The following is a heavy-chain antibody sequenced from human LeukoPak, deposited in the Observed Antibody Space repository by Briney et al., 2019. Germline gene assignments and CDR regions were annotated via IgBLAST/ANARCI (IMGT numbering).Heavy chain of an antibody. CDR1: GGSFSGYY. D-gene: IGHD3-10*01. CDR2: INHSGST. CDR3: ARHFSRITMVRGVNSGFDY. J-gene: IGHJ4*02. V-gene: IGHV4-34*01. Sequence: SSETLSLTCAVYGGSFSGYYWSWIRQPPGKGLEWIGEINHSGSTNYNPSLKSRVTISVDTSKNQFSLKLSSVTAADTAVYYCARHFSRITMVRGVNSGFDYWGQGTLVTVSS.